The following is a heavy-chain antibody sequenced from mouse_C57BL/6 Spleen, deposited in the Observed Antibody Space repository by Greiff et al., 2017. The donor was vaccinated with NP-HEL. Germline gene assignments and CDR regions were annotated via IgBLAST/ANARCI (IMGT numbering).Heavy chain of an antibody. J-gene: IGHJ4*01. CDR1: GYSITSGYY. CDR2: ISYDGSN. D-gene: IGHD2-5*01. Sequence: EVKLQQSGPGLVKPSQSLSLTCSVTGYSITSGYYWNWIRQFPGNKLEWMGYISYDGSNNYNPSLKNRIAITRDTSKNQFFLKLNSVTTEDTATYYCARALSNPCAMDYWGQGTSVTVSS. CDR3: ARALSNPCAMDY. V-gene: IGHV3-6*01.